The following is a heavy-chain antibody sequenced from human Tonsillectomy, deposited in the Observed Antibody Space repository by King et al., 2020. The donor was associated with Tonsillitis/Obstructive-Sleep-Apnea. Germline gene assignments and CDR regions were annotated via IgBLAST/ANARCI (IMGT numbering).Heavy chain of an antibody. CDR3: ARVVYCSSTSCYILDV. Sequence: VQLVESGGGLVQPGGSLRLSFAASGFTFSSYWMHWVRQAPGKGLVWVSRINRDGSSTSYADSVKGRFTISRDNAKNTLYLQMNSLRAEDTAVYYCARVVYCSSTSCYILDVWGKGTTVTVSS. D-gene: IGHD2-2*02. V-gene: IGHV3-74*01. J-gene: IGHJ6*04. CDR1: GFTFSSYW. CDR2: INRDGSST.